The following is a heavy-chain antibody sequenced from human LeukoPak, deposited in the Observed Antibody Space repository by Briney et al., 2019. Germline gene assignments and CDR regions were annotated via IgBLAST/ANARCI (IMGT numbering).Heavy chain of an antibody. D-gene: IGHD6-19*01. CDR2: IYYSGST. CDR1: GGSISSYY. J-gene: IGHJ3*02. V-gene: IGHV4-59*01. CDR3: ARDRLRAASAFDI. Sequence: SETLSLTCTVSGGSISSYYWSWIRQPPGKGLEWIGYIYYSGSTNYNPSLKSRVTISVDTSKNQFSLKLSSVTAADTAVYCCARDRLRAASAFDIWGQGTMVPVSS.